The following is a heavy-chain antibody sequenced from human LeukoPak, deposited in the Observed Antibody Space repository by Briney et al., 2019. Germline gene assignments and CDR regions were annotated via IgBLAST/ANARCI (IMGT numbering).Heavy chain of an antibody. CDR3: ARLDIVEVPVAIRNYYYYMDV. V-gene: IGHV5-51*01. CDR1: GYSFTSYW. J-gene: IGHJ6*03. Sequence: GESLKISCKGSGYSFTSYWIGWVRQMPGKGLEWMGIIYPGDSDTRYSPSFQGQVTISADKSISTAYLQWSSLKASDTAMYYCARLDIVEVPVAIRNYYYYMDVWGKGTTVTVSS. CDR2: IYPGDSDT. D-gene: IGHD2-2*02.